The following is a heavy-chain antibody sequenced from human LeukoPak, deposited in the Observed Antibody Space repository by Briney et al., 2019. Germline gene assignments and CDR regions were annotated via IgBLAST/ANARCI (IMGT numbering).Heavy chain of an antibody. CDR1: GFTFSDHY. Sequence: GGSLRLSCAASGFTFSDHYMDWVRQAPGKGLEWVSSISRSSTYIYYADSVKGRFTISRDNAKNSLYLQMNSLRAEDTAVYFCARDLEVEGIGPTLWGQGTLVTVSS. CDR2: ISRSSTYI. D-gene: IGHD2-15*01. V-gene: IGHV3-21*01. J-gene: IGHJ4*02. CDR3: ARDLEVEGIGPTL.